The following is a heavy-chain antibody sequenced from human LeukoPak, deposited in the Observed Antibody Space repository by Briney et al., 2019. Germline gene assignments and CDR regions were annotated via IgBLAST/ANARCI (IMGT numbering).Heavy chain of an antibody. Sequence: PSETLSLTCSVSGGSISSYYWSWIRQPAGKGLEWIGRIYISGITNYNPSLESRVTMSIDTSKNQFSLKLTSVTAADTDVYYCARSAWHFDYWGQGTLVTVSS. CDR3: ARSAWHFDY. CDR1: GGSISSYY. J-gene: IGHJ4*02. V-gene: IGHV4-4*07. CDR2: IYISGIT.